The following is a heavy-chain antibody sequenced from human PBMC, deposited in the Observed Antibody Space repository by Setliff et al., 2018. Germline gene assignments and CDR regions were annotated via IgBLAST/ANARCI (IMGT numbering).Heavy chain of an antibody. V-gene: IGHV1-46*01. D-gene: IGHD2-15*01. CDR3: ASYERYCYGGSCYYFDY. J-gene: IGHJ4*02. CDR2: IHPSGGST. Sequence: ASVKVSCKASAFTKYYVHWVRQAPGQGLEWVGIIHPSGGSTTYAQKFQGRVTMTRDTSTGTVNMELSSLRSEDTAVYYCASYERYCYGGSCYYFDYWGQGTLVTVSS. CDR1: AFTKYY.